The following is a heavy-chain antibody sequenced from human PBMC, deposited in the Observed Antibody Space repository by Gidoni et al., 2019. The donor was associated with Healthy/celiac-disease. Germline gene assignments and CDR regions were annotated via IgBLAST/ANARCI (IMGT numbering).Heavy chain of an antibody. Sequence: QLQLQESGPGLVKPSETLSLTCTVSGGSISSSSYYWGWIRQPPGKGLEWIGSIYYSGSTYYNPSLKSRVTISVDTSKNQFSLKLSSVTAADTAVYYCARNIAAAGRNWFDPWGQGTLVTVSS. D-gene: IGHD6-13*01. CDR1: GGSISSSSYY. CDR2: IYYSGST. CDR3: ARNIAAAGRNWFDP. J-gene: IGHJ5*02. V-gene: IGHV4-39*01.